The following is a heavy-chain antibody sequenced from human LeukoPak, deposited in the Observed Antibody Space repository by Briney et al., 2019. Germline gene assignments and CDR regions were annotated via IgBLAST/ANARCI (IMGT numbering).Heavy chain of an antibody. CDR2: ITDDSFL. D-gene: IGHD1-14*01. V-gene: IGHV3-69-1*01. CDR3: ATGSDSTFLYYSYIDV. J-gene: IGHJ6*03. Sequence: GGSLRLSCVVSEFTFNNYAMNWVRQAPGKGLEWVSSITDDSFLYYANSVKGRFTISRDNRKNSVYLQMTSLRPEDTAVYFCATGSDSTFLYYSYIDVWGKGTTVTVSS. CDR1: EFTFNNYA.